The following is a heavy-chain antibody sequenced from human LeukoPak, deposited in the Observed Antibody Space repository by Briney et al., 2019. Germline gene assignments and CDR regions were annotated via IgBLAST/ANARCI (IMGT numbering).Heavy chain of an antibody. CDR2: MNPNSGNT. Sequence: GASVKVSCKASGYTFTSYDINWVRQATGQGLEWMGWMNPNSGNTGYAQKFQGRVTMTRNTSISTAYMELRSLRSDDTAVYYCARGGDYYYYMDVWGKGTTVTISS. V-gene: IGHV1-8*01. D-gene: IGHD3-10*01. J-gene: IGHJ6*03. CDR3: ARGGDYYYYMDV. CDR1: GYTFTSYD.